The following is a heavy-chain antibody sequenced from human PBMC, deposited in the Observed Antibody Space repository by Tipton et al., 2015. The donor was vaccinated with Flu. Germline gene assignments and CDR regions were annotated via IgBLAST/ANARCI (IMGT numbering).Heavy chain of an antibody. D-gene: IGHD3-10*02. J-gene: IGHJ4*02. CDR3: ARHTGDSVRGVIDY. V-gene: IGHV4-39*01. CDR2: IYSSGTT. Sequence: GLVKPSETLSLTCNVSGGSISSSSDYWGWIRQPPGKGLEWIGTIYSSGTTYRNPSLKSRLTMSVDTSKNQFSLKLSSVTAADTAVYYCARHTGDSVRGVIDYWGQGTLVTVSS. CDR1: GGSISSSSDY.